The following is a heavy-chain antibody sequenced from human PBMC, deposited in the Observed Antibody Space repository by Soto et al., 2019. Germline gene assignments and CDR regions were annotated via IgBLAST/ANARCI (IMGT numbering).Heavy chain of an antibody. J-gene: IGHJ4*02. Sequence: SETLSLTCTVSGDSISSATHYWNWIRQHPGKGLEWIGYVSSSGNSYYSPSLKSRVFMSVDTSKNLFSLKLSSVTAADTAVYYCASLNYNWNYDYWGQGTLVTVSS. CDR1: GDSISSATHY. CDR2: VSSSGNS. CDR3: ASLNYNWNYDY. V-gene: IGHV4-31*03. D-gene: IGHD1-20*01.